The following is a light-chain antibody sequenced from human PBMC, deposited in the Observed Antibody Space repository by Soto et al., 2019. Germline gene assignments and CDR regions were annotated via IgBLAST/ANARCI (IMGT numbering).Light chain of an antibody. V-gene: IGKV3D-11*02. CDR3: QQRNYWQVT. Sequence: DSVGKQSPSTRPVSLGDRAPLSCRASQTVSNSYFAWYQQKPGQAPRLLIYDVSNRATGIPARFSGSGSGTDFTLTISSLEPEDFAIYYCQQRNYWQVTFGQGTLLEIK. CDR2: DVS. CDR1: QTVSNSY. J-gene: IGKJ5*01.